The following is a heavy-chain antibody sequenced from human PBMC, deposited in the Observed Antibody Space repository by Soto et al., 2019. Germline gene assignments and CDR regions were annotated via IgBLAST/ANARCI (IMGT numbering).Heavy chain of an antibody. CDR1: GGSISSYY. D-gene: IGHD2-2*02. V-gene: IGHV4-4*07. Sequence: KSSETLSLTCTVSGGSISSYYWSWIRQPAGKGLEWIGRIYTSGSTNYNPSLKSRVTMSVDTSKNQFSLKLSSVTAADTAVYYCARDECSSTSCYNGGLFDPWGQGTLVTVSS. J-gene: IGHJ5*02. CDR2: IYTSGST. CDR3: ARDECSSTSCYNGGLFDP.